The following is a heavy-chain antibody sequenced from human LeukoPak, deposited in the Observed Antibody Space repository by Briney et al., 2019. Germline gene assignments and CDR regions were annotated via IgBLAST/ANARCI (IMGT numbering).Heavy chain of an antibody. V-gene: IGHV4-59*01. CDR2: IQYSVIT. CDR3: AAGYSSGWLRDYYYYMDV. J-gene: IGHJ6*03. CDR1: SCSISNNI. D-gene: IGHD6-19*01. Sequence: SVNLSITCTVSSCSISNNIWTRLRHPPGQGLTLIRYIQYSVITNSNPSLMSRVTISVDTSTNRFSLELSSVAAKDTAGYYCAAGYSSGWLRDYYYYMDVWGKGTTVTVSS.